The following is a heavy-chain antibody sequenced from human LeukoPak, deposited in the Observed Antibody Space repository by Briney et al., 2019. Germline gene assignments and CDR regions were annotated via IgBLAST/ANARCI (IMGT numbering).Heavy chain of an antibody. J-gene: IGHJ6*02. CDR3: ARYGGNYLLLYYGMDV. V-gene: IGHV1-18*01. CDR1: GYTFTSYG. D-gene: IGHD4-23*01. CDR2: ISAYNGNT. Sequence: PAASVKVSCKASGYTFTSYGISWVRQAPGQGLEWMGWISAYNGNTNYAQKLQGRVTMTTGTSTSTAYMELRSLRSDDTAVYYCARYGGNYLLLYYGMDVWGQGTTVTVSS.